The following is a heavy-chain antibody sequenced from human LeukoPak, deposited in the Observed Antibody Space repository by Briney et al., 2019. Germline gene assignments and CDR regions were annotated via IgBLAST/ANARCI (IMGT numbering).Heavy chain of an antibody. CDR2: ISYDGSNK. CDR3: ARVGGRYYYYYYMDV. J-gene: IGHJ6*03. Sequence: GGSLRLSCAASGFTFSSYSMNWVRQAPGKGLEWVAVISYDGSNKYYADSVKGRFTISRDNSKNTLYLQMNSLRAEDTAVYYCARVGGRYYYYYYMDVWGKGTTVTVSS. CDR1: GFTFSSYS. V-gene: IGHV3-30*03. D-gene: IGHD3-10*01.